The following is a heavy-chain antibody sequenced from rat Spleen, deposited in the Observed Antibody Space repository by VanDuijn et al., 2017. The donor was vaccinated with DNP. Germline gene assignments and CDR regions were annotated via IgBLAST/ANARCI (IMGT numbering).Heavy chain of an antibody. V-gene: IGHV3-1*01. D-gene: IGHD1-3*01. CDR1: GYSITSNY. Sequence: EVQLQESGPGLVKPSQSLSLTCSVPGYSITSNYWAWIRKFPGNKMEWMGNISNSGSTGYNPSLRIRISFTRDTSNRQFFLQLNSVATDDAATDYCARSDCYGFTYWGQVTLVTVSS. CDR3: ARSDCYGFTY. CDR2: ISNSGST. J-gene: IGHJ3*01.